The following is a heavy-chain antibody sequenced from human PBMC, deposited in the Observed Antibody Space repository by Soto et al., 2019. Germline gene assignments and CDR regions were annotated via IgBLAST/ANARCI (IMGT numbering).Heavy chain of an antibody. CDR1: GFTFSSYW. V-gene: IGHV3-74*01. J-gene: IGHJ4*02. CDR3: ARDRTLDYYDSSGSLDY. CDR2: INSDGSST. Sequence: EVQLVESGGGLVQPGGSLRLSCAASGFTFSSYWMHWVRQAPGKGLVWVSRINSDGSSTSYADSVKGRFTISRDNAKNTLYLQMNSLRAEDTAVYYCARDRTLDYYDSSGSLDYWGQGTLVTVSS. D-gene: IGHD3-22*01.